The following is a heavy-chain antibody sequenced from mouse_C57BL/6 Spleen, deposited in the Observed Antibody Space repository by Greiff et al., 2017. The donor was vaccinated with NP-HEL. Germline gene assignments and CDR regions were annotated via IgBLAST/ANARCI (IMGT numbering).Heavy chain of an antibody. J-gene: IGHJ3*01. Sequence: EVQLQQSGPELVKPGASVKISCKASGYTFTDYYMNWVKQSHGKSLEWIGDINPNNGGTSYNQKFKGKATLTVDKSSSTAYMELRSLTSEDSAVYYCALIYYDYDRGFAYWGQGTLVTVSA. CDR1: GYTFTDYY. CDR2: INPNNGGT. D-gene: IGHD2-4*01. V-gene: IGHV1-26*01. CDR3: ALIYYDYDRGFAY.